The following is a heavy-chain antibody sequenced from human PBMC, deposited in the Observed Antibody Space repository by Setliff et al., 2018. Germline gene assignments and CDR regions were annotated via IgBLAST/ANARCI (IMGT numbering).Heavy chain of an antibody. CDR1: GGSISSSSYY. D-gene: IGHD3-22*01. CDR2: IYYSGST. Sequence: SETLSLTCTVSGGSISSSSYYWGRISQPPGKGLEWIGSIYYSGSTYYNPSLKSRVTISVDTSKNQFSLKLSSVTAAETAVYYCATLREYYYDSSGLFGAFDIWGQGTMVTVSS. J-gene: IGHJ3*02. CDR3: ATLREYYYDSSGLFGAFDI. V-gene: IGHV4-39*01.